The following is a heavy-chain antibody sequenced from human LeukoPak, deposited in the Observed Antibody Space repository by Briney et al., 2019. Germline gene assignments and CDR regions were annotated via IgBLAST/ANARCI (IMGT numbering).Heavy chain of an antibody. J-gene: IGHJ4*02. CDR1: GYTFTSYG. V-gene: IGHV1-18*01. CDR3: ARKAGVGATSYYYFDY. D-gene: IGHD1-26*01. Sequence: ASVKVSCKASGYTFTSYGISWVRQAPGQGLEWMGWISAYNGNTNYAQKLQGRVTMTTDTSTSTAYMELRSPRSDDTAVYYCARKAGVGATSYYYFDYWGQGTLVTVSS. CDR2: ISAYNGNT.